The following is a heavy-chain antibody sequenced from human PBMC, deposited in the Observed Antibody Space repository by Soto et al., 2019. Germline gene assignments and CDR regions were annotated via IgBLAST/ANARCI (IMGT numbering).Heavy chain of an antibody. CDR3: ATEICTGYGCITKGAFDI. J-gene: IGHJ3*02. CDR1: GFTFRNAW. CDR2: IKSKIAGGTI. D-gene: IGHD2-8*02. V-gene: IGHV3-15*01. Sequence: PGGSLRLSCAASGFTFRNAWMTWVRQAPGKGLEWVARIKSKIAGGTIDYGAPVKGRFTISRDDSKNTLYLQMNSLKTEDTAVYYCATEICTGYGCITKGAFDIWGQGTMVTVSS.